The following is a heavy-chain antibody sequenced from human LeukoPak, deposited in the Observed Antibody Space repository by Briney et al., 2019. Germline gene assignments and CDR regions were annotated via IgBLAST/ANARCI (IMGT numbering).Heavy chain of an antibody. CDR1: GGSISSSSYY. J-gene: IGHJ5*02. CDR3: ARVALDLDYVGWFDP. CDR2: IYTSGST. V-gene: IGHV4-39*07. D-gene: IGHD4-17*01. Sequence: PSETLSLTCTVSGGSISSSSYYWGWIRQPPGKGLEWIGRIYTSGSTNYNPSLKSRVTMSVDTSKNQFSLKLSSVTAADTAVYYCARVALDLDYVGWFDPWGQGTLVTVSS.